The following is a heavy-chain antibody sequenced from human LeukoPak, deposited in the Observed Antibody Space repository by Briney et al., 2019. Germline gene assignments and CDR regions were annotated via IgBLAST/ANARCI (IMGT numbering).Heavy chain of an antibody. J-gene: IGHJ2*01. CDR1: GGSISSSSYY. V-gene: IGHV4-39*01. Sequence: SETLSLTCTVSGGSISSSSYYRGWTRQPPGKGLEWIGSIFYSGSTYYNPSLKSRLTISVDTSKNQFSLKLSSVTAADTAVYYCARLSGPLGFCSGGSCYSDWYFDLWGRGTLVTVSS. CDR3: ARLSGPLGFCSGGSCYSDWYFDL. D-gene: IGHD2-15*01. CDR2: IFYSGST.